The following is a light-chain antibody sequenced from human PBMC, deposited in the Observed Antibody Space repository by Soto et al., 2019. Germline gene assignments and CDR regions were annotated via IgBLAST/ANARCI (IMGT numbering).Light chain of an antibody. V-gene: IGLV2-11*01. CDR3: CSFAGSFSYV. CDR1: SSDVGRYDY. Sequence: QSALAQPRSVSGSPGQSVTISCTGTSSDVGRYDYVSWYQQHPGKAPKLIIYDVTERPAGVPDRFSGSKSGNTASLTISGLQDEDEADYCCCSFAGSFSYVFGGGTKVTAL. J-gene: IGLJ1*01. CDR2: DVT.